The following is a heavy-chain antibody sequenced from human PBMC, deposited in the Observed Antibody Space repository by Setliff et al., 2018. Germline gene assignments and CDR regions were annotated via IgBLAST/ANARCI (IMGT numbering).Heavy chain of an antibody. CDR3: ARDRPPMVRGVIIGTTRYYYGMDV. CDR2: IIPIFGTA. Sequence: GASVKVSCKASGGTFSSYAISWVRQAPGQGLEWMGGIIPIFGTANYAQKFQGRVTITADESTSTAYMELSSLRSEDTAVYCCARDRPPMVRGVIIGTTRYYYGMDVWGQGTTVTVSS. V-gene: IGHV1-69*13. CDR1: GGTFSSYA. J-gene: IGHJ6*02. D-gene: IGHD3-10*01.